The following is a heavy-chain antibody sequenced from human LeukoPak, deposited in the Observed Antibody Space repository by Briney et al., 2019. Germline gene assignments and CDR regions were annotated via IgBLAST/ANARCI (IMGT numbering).Heavy chain of an antibody. D-gene: IGHD3-10*01. CDR1: GGSISSYY. CDR3: ARHYGP. Sequence: SETLSLTCTVSGGSISSYYWSWIRQPPGKGLEWIGSIYDSGSTYYNPSLKSRATISVDTSKNQFSLKLNSVTAADTAVYYCARHYGPWGQGTLVTVSS. CDR2: IYDSGST. V-gene: IGHV4-39*01. J-gene: IGHJ5*02.